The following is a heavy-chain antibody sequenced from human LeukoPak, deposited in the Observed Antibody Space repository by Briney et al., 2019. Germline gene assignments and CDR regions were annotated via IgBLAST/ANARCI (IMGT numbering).Heavy chain of an antibody. CDR3: ARVGVRACFDY. CDR1: GSNFSGYY. D-gene: IGHD3-3*01. V-gene: IGHV1-2*02. J-gene: IGHJ4*02. CDR2: INPNSGDT. Sequence: ASVKVSCKTSGSNFSGYYIHWVRQAPGQGLEWMGWINPNSGDTNYAQKFQGRVTMTRDTPIRTVYMELSRLRSDDTAVYYCARVGVRACFDYWGQGTQVTVSS.